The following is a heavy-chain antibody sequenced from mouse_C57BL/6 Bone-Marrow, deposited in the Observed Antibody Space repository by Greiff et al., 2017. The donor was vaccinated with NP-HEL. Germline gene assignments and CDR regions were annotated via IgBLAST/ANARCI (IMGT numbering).Heavy chain of an antibody. CDR2: INPGSGGT. CDR3: ARERGYYGSSCAMDY. D-gene: IGHD1-1*01. Sequence: QVQLQQSGAELVRPGTSVKVSCKASGYAFTNYLIEWVKQRPGQGLEWIGVINPGSGGTNYNEKFKGKATLTADKSSSTAYMQLSSLTSEDSAVYFCARERGYYGSSCAMDYWGQGTSVTVSS. V-gene: IGHV1-54*01. CDR1: GYAFTNYL. J-gene: IGHJ4*01.